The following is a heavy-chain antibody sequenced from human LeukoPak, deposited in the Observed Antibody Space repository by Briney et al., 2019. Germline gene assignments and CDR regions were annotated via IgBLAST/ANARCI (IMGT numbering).Heavy chain of an antibody. CDR1: GYTFTSYY. CDR3: ARARLRFLEWLFNTRNWFDP. Sequence: ASVKVSCKASGYTFTSYYMHWVRQSPGQGLERMGIINPSGGSTSYAQKFQGRVTMTRDTSTSTVYMELSSLRSEDTAVYYCARARLRFLEWLFNTRNWFDPWGQGTLVTVSS. V-gene: IGHV1-46*01. D-gene: IGHD3-3*01. J-gene: IGHJ5*02. CDR2: INPSGGST.